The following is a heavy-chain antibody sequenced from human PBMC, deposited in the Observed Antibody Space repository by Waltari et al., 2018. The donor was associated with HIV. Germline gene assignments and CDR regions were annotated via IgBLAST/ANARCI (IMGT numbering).Heavy chain of an antibody. CDR2: IKQAGSEK. CDR1: GFTFSRYR. J-gene: IGHJ4*02. Sequence: EVQLVESGGGLVQPGGSLRLSCAASGFTFSRYRMSWFRQAPGKGLEWVAKIKQAGSEKSYVDSVKGRFTILRDNAKNSLYLQMNSLRAEDTAVYYCAREDYGDSPLHPSDYWGRGTLVTVSS. D-gene: IGHD4-17*01. V-gene: IGHV3-7*01. CDR3: AREDYGDSPLHPSDY.